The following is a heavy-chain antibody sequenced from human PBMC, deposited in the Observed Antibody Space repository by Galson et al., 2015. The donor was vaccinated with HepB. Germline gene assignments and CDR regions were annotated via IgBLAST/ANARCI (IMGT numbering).Heavy chain of an antibody. CDR2: TYYRSKWYN. J-gene: IGHJ4*02. Sequence: CAISGDSVSSNSAAWNWIRQSPSRGLEWLGRTYYRSKWYNDYAVSVKSRITINPDTSKNQFSLQLNSVTPEDTAVYYCARALYYYDSSGQPHEPYYFDYWGQGTLVTVSS. V-gene: IGHV6-1*01. D-gene: IGHD3-22*01. CDR1: GDSVSSNSAA. CDR3: ARALYYYDSSGQPHEPYYFDY.